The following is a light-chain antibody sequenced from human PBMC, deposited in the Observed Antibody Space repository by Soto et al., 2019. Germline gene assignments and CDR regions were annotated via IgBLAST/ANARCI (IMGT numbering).Light chain of an antibody. J-gene: IGKJ1*01. CDR2: GAS. Sequence: EIVLTQSPGTLSLSPGERATLSCRASQSVSNSYLAWYQQKPGQAPRLLIYGASSRATGIPDRFSGSGSGTDFTLTISRLEPEDFAVYYCQQYGSSPGTFGQGTKVEIK. CDR3: QQYGSSPGT. CDR1: QSVSNSY. V-gene: IGKV3-20*01.